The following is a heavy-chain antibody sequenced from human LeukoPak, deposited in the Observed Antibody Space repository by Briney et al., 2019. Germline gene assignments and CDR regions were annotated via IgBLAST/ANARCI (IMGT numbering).Heavy chain of an antibody. D-gene: IGHD6-19*01. CDR2: IYYGGDT. J-gene: IGHJ4*02. CDR3: ARHRRSSGWPYYFGY. V-gene: IGHV4-39*01. Sequence: SETLSLTCTVSGGSITSYSYYWGWIRQPPGKGLEWIASIYYGGDTNYNPSLKSRVTISVDTSKNQFSLKLISVTAADTAVYYCARHRRSSGWPYYFGYWGQGTLVAVSS. CDR1: GGSITSYSYY.